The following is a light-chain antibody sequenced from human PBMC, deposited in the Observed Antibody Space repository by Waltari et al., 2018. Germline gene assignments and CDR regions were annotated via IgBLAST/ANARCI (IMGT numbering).Light chain of an antibody. Sequence: QSALTQPASVSGSPGQSIPISCSGTSSDVGNSNHVSWYQQHPGRAPKLIIYEVSERPSGVSNRFSGSKSGNTASLTISGLQPEDEADYYCYSYARTITFVFGGGTKLTVL. J-gene: IGLJ3*02. CDR2: EVS. CDR3: YSYARTITFV. CDR1: SSDVGNSNH. V-gene: IGLV2-23*02.